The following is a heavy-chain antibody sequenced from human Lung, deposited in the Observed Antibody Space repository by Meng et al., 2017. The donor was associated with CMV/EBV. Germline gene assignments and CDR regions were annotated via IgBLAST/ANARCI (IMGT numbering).Heavy chain of an antibody. Sequence: ESXKISXAASGFSVNSNFMNWVRQAPGKGLEWVSVIYTGGITYYADSVKGRFTISRDNSKNTVHLQMNNLRPGDTAVYYCARDLRPSGCGLDVWGQGTTVXVSS. D-gene: IGHD3-9*01. V-gene: IGHV3-53*05. CDR3: ARDLRPSGCGLDV. CDR1: GFSVNSNF. J-gene: IGHJ6*02. CDR2: IYTGGIT.